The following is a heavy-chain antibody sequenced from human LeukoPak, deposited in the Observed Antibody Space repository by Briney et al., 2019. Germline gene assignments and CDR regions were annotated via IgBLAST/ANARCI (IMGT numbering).Heavy chain of an antibody. CDR3: ARRGKIYYYYYMDV. V-gene: IGHV1-46*01. Sequence: GASVKVSCKTSGYTVTSYDLNWVRQATGQGLEWRGIINPSGGSTSYAQKFQGRVTMTRDMSTSTVYMELSSLRSEDTAVYYCARRGKIYYYYYMDVWGKGTTVTVSS. CDR1: GYTVTSYD. CDR2: INPSGGST. J-gene: IGHJ6*03. D-gene: IGHD4-23*01.